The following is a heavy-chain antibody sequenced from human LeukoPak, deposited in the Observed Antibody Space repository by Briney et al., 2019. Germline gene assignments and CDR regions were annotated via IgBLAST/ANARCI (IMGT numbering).Heavy chain of an antibody. CDR1: GFTFDDYA. J-gene: IGHJ6*02. Sequence: GGSQRLSCAASGFTFDDYAMHWVRQAPGKGLEWVSLISGDGGSTYYADSVKGRFTISRDNSKNSLYLQMNSLRTEDTALYYCAKEYGSGYSTYGMDVWGQGTTVTVSS. CDR2: ISGDGGST. V-gene: IGHV3-43*02. D-gene: IGHD3-10*01. CDR3: AKEYGSGYSTYGMDV.